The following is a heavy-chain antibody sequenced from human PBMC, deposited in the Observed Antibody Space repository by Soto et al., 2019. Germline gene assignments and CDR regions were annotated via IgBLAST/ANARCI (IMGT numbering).Heavy chain of an antibody. D-gene: IGHD1-1*01. CDR2: IYYSGRT. Sequence: SETLSLTCTVSGGSISSSTYYWGWIRQPPGKGLEWIASIYYSGRTHYNPSLESRVTISVDKSKNQFSLKLSSVTAADTAMYYCATGALDDEFDYWGQGTLVTVSS. CDR1: GGSISSSTYY. CDR3: ATGALDDEFDY. V-gene: IGHV4-39*07. J-gene: IGHJ4*02.